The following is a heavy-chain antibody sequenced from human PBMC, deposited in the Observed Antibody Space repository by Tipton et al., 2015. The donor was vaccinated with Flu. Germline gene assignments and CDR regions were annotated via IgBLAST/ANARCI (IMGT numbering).Heavy chain of an antibody. CDR2: IYYSGST. CDR3: VRVVGGSGIAY. Sequence: TLSLTCTVSGGSIISYYWSWIRQAPGKGLEWIGYIYYSGSTNYNPSLKSRVTISVDTSKNQFSLNLNSVTAADTAVYYCVRVVGGSGIAYWGHGTLVTVSS. V-gene: IGHV4-59*01. D-gene: IGHD3-10*01. CDR1: GGSIISYY. J-gene: IGHJ4*01.